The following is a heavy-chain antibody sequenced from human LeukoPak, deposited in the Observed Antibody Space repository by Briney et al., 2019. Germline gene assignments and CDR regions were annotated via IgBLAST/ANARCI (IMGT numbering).Heavy chain of an antibody. CDR3: ARGRYCSGGSCSLRGDY. D-gene: IGHD2-15*01. CDR1: GGSFSGYY. CDR2: INHSGST. Sequence: SETLSLTCAVYGGSFSGYYWSWTRQPPGKGLEWIGEINHSGSTNYNPSLKSRVTISVDTSKNQFSLKLSSVTAADTAVYYCARGRYCSGGSCSLRGDYWGQGTLVTVSS. V-gene: IGHV4-34*01. J-gene: IGHJ4*02.